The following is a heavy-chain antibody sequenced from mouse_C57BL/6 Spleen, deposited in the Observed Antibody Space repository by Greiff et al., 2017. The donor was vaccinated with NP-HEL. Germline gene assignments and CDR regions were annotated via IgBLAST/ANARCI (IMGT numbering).Heavy chain of an antibody. J-gene: IGHJ1*03. CDR1: GYTFTSYW. D-gene: IGHD1-1*01. V-gene: IGHV1-7*01. CDR3: ARLDGSSLWYFDV. Sequence: VQRVESGAELAKPGASVKLSCKASGYTFTSYWMPWVKQRPGQGLEWIGYINPSSGYTKYNQKFKDKATLTADKSSSTAYMQLSSLTYEDSAVYYCARLDGSSLWYFDVWGTGTTVTVSS. CDR2: INPSSGYT.